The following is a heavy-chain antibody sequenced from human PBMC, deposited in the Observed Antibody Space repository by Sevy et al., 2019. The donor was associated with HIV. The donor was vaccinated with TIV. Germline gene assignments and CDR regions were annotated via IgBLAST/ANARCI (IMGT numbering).Heavy chain of an antibody. CDR1: GYTFTSYG. J-gene: IGHJ4*02. D-gene: IGHD6-19*01. V-gene: IGHV1-18*01. CDR2: ISAYNGNT. CDR3: ARDRPPAVAGLFDY. Sequence: ASAKVSCKASGYTFTSYGISWVRQAPGQGLEWMGWISAYNGNTNYAQKLQGRVTMTTDTSTSTAYVELRSLRSDDTAVYYCARDRPPAVAGLFDYWGQGTLVTVSS.